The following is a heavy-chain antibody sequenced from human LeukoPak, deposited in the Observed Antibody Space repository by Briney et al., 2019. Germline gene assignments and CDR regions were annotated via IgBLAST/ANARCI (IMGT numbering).Heavy chain of an antibody. CDR2: ISYDGSNK. CDR1: GFTFSTYG. J-gene: IGHJ4*02. D-gene: IGHD3-22*01. V-gene: IGHV3-30*19. CDR3: ARGVRDSSGYYFYYFDY. Sequence: GGSLRLSCAASGFTFSTYGMHWVRQAPGKGLEWVAVISYDGSNKYYADSVKGRFTISRDISKNTLYLQMNSLRPEDTAVYYCARGVRDSSGYYFYYFDYWGQGTLVTVSS.